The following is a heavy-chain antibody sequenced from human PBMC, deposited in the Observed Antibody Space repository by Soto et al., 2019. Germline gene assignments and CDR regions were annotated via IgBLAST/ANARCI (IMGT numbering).Heavy chain of an antibody. CDR2: MNPNSGNT. J-gene: IGHJ4*02. D-gene: IGHD6-19*01. V-gene: IGHV1-8*02. Sequence: ASVKVSCKASGYTFTNSGISWVRQAPGQGLEWMGWMNPNSGNTGYAQKFQGRVTMTRNTSISTAYMELSSLRSEDTAVYYCAREVSWLVSDWGQGTLVTVSS. CDR3: AREVSWLVSD. CDR1: GYTFTNSG.